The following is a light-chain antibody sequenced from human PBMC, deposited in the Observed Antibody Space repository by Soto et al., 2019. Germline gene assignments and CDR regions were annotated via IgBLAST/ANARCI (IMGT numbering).Light chain of an antibody. V-gene: IGKV3-15*01. J-gene: IGKJ1*01. Sequence: DTVMTQSPVTLSVSPGERVTLSCRASQDIISNLAWYQQKRGQAPRVLIYGASTRATGVPDRFSGSGSGTEFTLTITSLQSEDSAIYYCQQYSDWPRTFGRGTNVEIK. CDR3: QQYSDWPRT. CDR2: GAS. CDR1: QDIISN.